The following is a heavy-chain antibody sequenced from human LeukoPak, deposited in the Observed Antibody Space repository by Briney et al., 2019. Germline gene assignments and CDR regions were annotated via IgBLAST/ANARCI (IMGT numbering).Heavy chain of an antibody. CDR1: GYNFINYA. D-gene: IGHD6-19*01. J-gene: IGHJ4*02. V-gene: IGHV1-3*01. Sequence: GASVKVSCKASGYNFINYALHGVRLAPGQRLEWMGWINAASGDTEYSQNFQGRVTITRDTSASTAYMELSRLRSEDTAVYYCARPGFPHPVAVNPLDYWGQGTLVTVST. CDR2: INAASGDT. CDR3: ARPGFPHPVAVNPLDY.